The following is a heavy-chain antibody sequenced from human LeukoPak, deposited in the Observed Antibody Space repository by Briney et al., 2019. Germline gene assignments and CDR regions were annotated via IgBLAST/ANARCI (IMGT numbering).Heavy chain of an antibody. V-gene: IGHV3-15*01. CDR1: GFTFSSYS. CDR3: STARYSSSSRY. D-gene: IGHD6-13*01. CDR2: IKSKTDGGTT. J-gene: IGHJ4*02. Sequence: GGSLRLSCAASGFTFSSYSMNWVRQAPGNGLEWVGRIKSKTDGGTTDYAAPVKGRFTISRDDSKNTLYLQMNSLKIEDTAVYYCSTARYSSSSRYWGQGTLVTVSS.